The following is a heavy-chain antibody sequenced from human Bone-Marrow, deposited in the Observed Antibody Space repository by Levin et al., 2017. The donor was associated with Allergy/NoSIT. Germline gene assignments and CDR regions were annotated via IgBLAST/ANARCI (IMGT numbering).Heavy chain of an antibody. CDR1: GFTFSDYY. V-gene: IGHV3-72*01. CDR3: VRVHDFTYTY. Sequence: GGSLRLSCAASGFTFSDYYIDWVRQAPGKGLEWVGRSRNKADRYGTEYAASVEGRFTISRDDSENSLHLHMNSLKTEDTAVYYCVRVHDFTYTYWGQGTLLTVSS. J-gene: IGHJ4*02. D-gene: IGHD2-2*02. CDR2: SRNKADRYGT.